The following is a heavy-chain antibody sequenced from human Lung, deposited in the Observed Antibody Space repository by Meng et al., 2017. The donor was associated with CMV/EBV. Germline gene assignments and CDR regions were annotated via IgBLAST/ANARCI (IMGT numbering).Heavy chain of an antibody. CDR1: GFSFSTYW. J-gene: IGHJ4*02. CDR2: IKQDGSEI. V-gene: IGHV3-7*01. Sequence: GEXXKISCAASGFSFSTYWMNWVRQAPGKGLEWVASIKQDGSEIYYVDSVKGRFTISRDNAKKSLYLQMDSLRAEDKAVYYCATYGWTPDYWGQGTLVTVSS. D-gene: IGHD2-8*02. CDR3: ATYGWTPDY.